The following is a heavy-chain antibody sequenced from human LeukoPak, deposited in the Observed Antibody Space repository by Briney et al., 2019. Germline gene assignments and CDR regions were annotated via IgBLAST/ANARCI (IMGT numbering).Heavy chain of an antibody. CDR3: ASGVTYGDLSVYFDY. Sequence: GGSLRLSCAASGFAFSGSAMHWVRQASGKGLEWVGRIRSKANSYATAYAASVKGRFTISRDDSKNTAYLQMNSLKTEDTAVYYCASGVTYGDLSVYFDYWGQGTLVTVSS. CDR1: GFAFSGSA. D-gene: IGHD4-17*01. V-gene: IGHV3-73*01. CDR2: IRSKANSYAT. J-gene: IGHJ4*02.